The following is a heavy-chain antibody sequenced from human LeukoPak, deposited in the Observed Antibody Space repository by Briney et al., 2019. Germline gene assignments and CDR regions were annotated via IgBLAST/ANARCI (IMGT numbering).Heavy chain of an antibody. CDR3: ARVTQGDTAIDY. V-gene: IGHV1-8*01. J-gene: IGHJ4*02. D-gene: IGHD5-18*01. CDR1: GYTFTSYD. Sequence: GASVKVSCKASGYTFTSYDINWVRQATGQGLEWMGWMNPNSGNTGYAQKFQGRVTMTRNTSISTAYMELSSLRSEDTAVYHCARVTQGDTAIDYWGQGTLVTVSS. CDR2: MNPNSGNT.